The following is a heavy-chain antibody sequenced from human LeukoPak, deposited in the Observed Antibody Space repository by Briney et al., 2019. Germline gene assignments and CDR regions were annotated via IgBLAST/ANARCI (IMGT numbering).Heavy chain of an antibody. Sequence: GASVKVSCKASGYTFTGYYMHWVRQAPGQGLEWMGWINPNSGGTNYAQKLQGRVTMTTDTSTSTAYMELRSLRSDDTAVYYCARNGHDYGDYLYWGQGTLVTVSS. V-gene: IGHV1-2*02. D-gene: IGHD4-17*01. CDR2: INPNSGGT. CDR1: GYTFTGYY. CDR3: ARNGHDYGDYLY. J-gene: IGHJ4*02.